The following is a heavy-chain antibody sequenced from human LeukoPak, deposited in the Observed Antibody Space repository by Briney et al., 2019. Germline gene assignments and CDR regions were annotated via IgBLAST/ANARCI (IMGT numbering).Heavy chain of an antibody. J-gene: IGHJ5*02. V-gene: IGHV4-30-4*01. CDR2: IYYSGST. D-gene: IGHD4-23*01. CDR3: ARSATVVAFWFDP. Sequence: PSETLSLTCTVSGGSISSGGYYWSWIRQPPGKGLEWIGYIYYSGSTYYNPSLKSRVTISVDTSKNQFSLKLSSVTAADTAVYYCARSATVVAFWFDPWGQGTLVTVSS. CDR1: GGSISSGGYY.